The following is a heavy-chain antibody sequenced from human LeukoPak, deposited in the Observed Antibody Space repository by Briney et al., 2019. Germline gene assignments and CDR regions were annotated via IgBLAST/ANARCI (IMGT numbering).Heavy chain of an antibody. D-gene: IGHD2-21*01. V-gene: IGHV4-38-2*02. CDR3: ARGVVIAPQTFDY. Sequence: PSETLSLTCTVSGYSISSGYYWGWIRQPPGQGLEWIGSIYHSGSTYYNPSLKSRVTISVDTSKNQFSLKLSSVTAADTAVYYCARGVVIAPQTFDYWGQGTLVTVSS. J-gene: IGHJ4*02. CDR1: GYSISSGYY. CDR2: IYHSGST.